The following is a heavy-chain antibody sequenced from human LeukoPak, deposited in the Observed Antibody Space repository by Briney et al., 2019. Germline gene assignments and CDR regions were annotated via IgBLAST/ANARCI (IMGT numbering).Heavy chain of an antibody. J-gene: IGHJ5*02. Sequence: GGSLRLSCAASGFTFSSYGMSWVRQAPGKGLEWVSAISGSGGSTYYADSVKGRFTISRDNSKNTLYLQMNSLRAEDTAVYYCAKDQPLAGTIGNWFDPWGQGTLVTVSS. D-gene: IGHD6-19*01. V-gene: IGHV3-23*01. CDR3: AKDQPLAGTIGNWFDP. CDR1: GFTFSSYG. CDR2: ISGSGGST.